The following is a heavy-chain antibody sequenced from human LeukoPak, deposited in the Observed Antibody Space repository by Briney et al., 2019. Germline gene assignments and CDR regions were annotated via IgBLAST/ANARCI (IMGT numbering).Heavy chain of an antibody. CDR3: VRDLFDDYSLDY. CDR1: GFTFSDYY. Sequence: GGSLRLSCAASGFTFSDYYMSWIRQAPGKGLEWVSYISSGSGYTHYADSVKGRFTISRDNARNSLYLQMNSLRAEDTAVYYCVRDLFDDYSLDYWGQGTLVTVSS. J-gene: IGHJ4*02. CDR2: ISSGSGYT. D-gene: IGHD3-16*01. V-gene: IGHV3-11*06.